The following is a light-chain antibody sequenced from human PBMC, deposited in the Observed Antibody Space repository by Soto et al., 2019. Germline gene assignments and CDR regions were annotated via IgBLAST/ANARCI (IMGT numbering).Light chain of an antibody. CDR2: GAS. CDR1: QSVNSDY. CDR3: QQYGNAPPWT. J-gene: IGKJ1*01. V-gene: IGKV3-20*01. Sequence: DIVLTQSPGTLSLSPGERATLSCRASQSVNSDYFAWYQQRPGQAPRLLIYGASTRSAGITDRFTGSGSGKDFTLTISKMEPEDWAVYYCQQYGNAPPWTFGQGTKVEIK.